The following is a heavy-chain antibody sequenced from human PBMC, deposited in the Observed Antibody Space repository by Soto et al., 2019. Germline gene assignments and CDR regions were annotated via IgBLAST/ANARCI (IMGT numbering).Heavy chain of an antibody. CDR3: ASEYYYDSSGYYGDYYGMDV. D-gene: IGHD3-22*01. CDR2: IIPILGIA. Sequence: QVQLVQSGAEVKKPGSSVKVSCKASGGTFSSYTISWVRQAPGQGLEWMGRIIPILGIANYAQKFQGRVTITADKSTSTAYMELSSLRSEDTAVYYCASEYYYDSSGYYGDYYGMDVWGQGTTFTVSS. J-gene: IGHJ6*02. CDR1: GGTFSSYT. V-gene: IGHV1-69*02.